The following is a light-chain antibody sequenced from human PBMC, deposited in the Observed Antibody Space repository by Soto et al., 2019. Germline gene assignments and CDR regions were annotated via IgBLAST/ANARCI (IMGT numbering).Light chain of an antibody. CDR2: NVY. CDR3: SSYTISRTYV. CDR1: NSDVGSYNY. V-gene: IGLV2-14*03. J-gene: IGLJ1*01. Sequence: QSALTQPASVSGSPGQSITISCTGTNSDVGSYNYVSWHQQHPGKAPKLMVYNVYDRPSGISNRFSGSKSGNTASLTISGLQGEDEADYYCSSYTISRTYVFGTGTKVTVL.